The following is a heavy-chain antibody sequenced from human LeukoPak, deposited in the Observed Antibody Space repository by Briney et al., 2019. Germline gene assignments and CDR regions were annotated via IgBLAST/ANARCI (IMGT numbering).Heavy chain of an antibody. D-gene: IGHD5-18*01. CDR3: ARDPGYSYGYYFDY. CDR2: IWYDGSNK. CDR1: RFTFSSYG. Sequence: GRSLRLSCAASRFTFSSYGMHWVRQARGKGLEWVAVIWYDGSNKYYADSVKGRFTISRDNSKNTLYLQMNSLRAEDTAVYYCARDPGYSYGYYFDYWGQGTLVTVSS. V-gene: IGHV3-33*01. J-gene: IGHJ4*02.